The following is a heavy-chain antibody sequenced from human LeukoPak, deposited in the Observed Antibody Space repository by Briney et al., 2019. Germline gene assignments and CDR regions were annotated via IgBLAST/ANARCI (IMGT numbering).Heavy chain of an antibody. J-gene: IGHJ6*04. CDR2: ISGSGGST. CDR3: ARVKGSALTISYMDV. D-gene: IGHD3-9*01. V-gene: IGHV3-23*01. CDR1: GFTFSSYA. Sequence: GGSLRLSCAASGFTFSSYAMSWVRQAPGKGLEWVSAISGSGGSTYYADSVKGRFTISRDNSKNTLYLQMDSLRADDTGIYYCARVKGSALTISYMDVWGRRTTVTVSS.